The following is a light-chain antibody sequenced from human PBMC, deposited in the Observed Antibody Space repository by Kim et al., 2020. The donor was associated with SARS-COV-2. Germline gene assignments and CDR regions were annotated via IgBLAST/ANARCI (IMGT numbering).Light chain of an antibody. V-gene: IGLV3-19*01. CDR2: GKN. CDR1: SLRRFY. CDR3: NSRDSSDNHRDV. Sequence: SSELTQDPAVSVALGQAVRITCQGHSLRRFYASWYQQRPGQAPRLVIYGKNSRPSGIPDRFSGSTSGNTAVLTITGAQAEDEADYYCNSRDSSDNHRDVFGAGTKVTVL. J-gene: IGLJ1*01.